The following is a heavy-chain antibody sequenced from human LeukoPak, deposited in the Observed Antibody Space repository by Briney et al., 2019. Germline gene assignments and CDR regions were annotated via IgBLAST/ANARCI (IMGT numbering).Heavy chain of an antibody. V-gene: IGHV3-48*03. Sequence: GGFLRLSCAASGFTFSSYEMNWVRQAPGKGLEWVSYISSSGSTIYYADSVKGRFTISRDNAKNSLYLQMNSLRAEDTAVYYCARDEMVRGVIIPLDYWGQGTLVTVSS. CDR2: ISSSGSTI. CDR1: GFTFSSYE. D-gene: IGHD3-10*01. CDR3: ARDEMVRGVIIPLDY. J-gene: IGHJ4*02.